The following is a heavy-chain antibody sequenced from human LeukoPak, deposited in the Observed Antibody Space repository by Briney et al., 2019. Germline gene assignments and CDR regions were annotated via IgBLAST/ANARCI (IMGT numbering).Heavy chain of an antibody. CDR1: GFTFTSYA. D-gene: IGHD7-27*01. Sequence: GGSLRLSCAASGFTFTSYAMSWVRQAPGKGLEWVSALSHSATATYYADSVKGRFTISRDNSKNTLYLQMYSLRAEDTAVYYCAKDSLFWGPTGQFDYWGQGTLVTVSS. CDR3: AKDSLFWGPTGQFDY. V-gene: IGHV3-23*01. J-gene: IGHJ4*02. CDR2: LSHSATAT.